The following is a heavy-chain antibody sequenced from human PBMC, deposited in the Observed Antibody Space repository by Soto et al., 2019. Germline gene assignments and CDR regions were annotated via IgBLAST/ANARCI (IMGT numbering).Heavy chain of an antibody. CDR3: ARVFRYYDFWSGEKDYFDY. J-gene: IGHJ4*02. CDR1: GGSISSGGYY. CDR2: IYYSGST. Sequence: SETLSLTCTVSGGSISSGGYYWSWIRQHPGKGLEWIGYIYYSGSTYYNPSLKSRVTISVDTSKNQFSLKLSSVTAADTAVYYCARVFRYYDFWSGEKDYFDYWGQGTLVTVSS. V-gene: IGHV4-31*03. D-gene: IGHD3-3*01.